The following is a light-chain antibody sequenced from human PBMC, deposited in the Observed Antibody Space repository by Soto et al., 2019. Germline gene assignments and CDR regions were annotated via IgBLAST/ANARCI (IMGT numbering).Light chain of an antibody. CDR3: QHYKNYPWT. CDR2: GAS. CDR1: QDVGRY. V-gene: IGKV1-8*01. Sequence: AIRMTQSPSSLSASAGDRVAIACRASQDVGRYLAWYQQKPGQAPKLLIYGASTLQSGVPSRFSGGGSGTDFTLTISCLQSEDFATYYCQHYKNYPWTFWQGTKVAIK. J-gene: IGKJ1*01.